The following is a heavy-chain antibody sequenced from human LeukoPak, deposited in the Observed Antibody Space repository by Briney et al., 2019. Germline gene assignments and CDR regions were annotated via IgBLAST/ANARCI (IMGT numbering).Heavy chain of an antibody. CDR2: VFYNGNT. Sequence: SETLSLTCTVSGGSINTKTHYWACIRQTPGKGLEWIWSVFYNGNTYYNPSLKSRVTISVDTSKNQFSLRLTSVTAADTAVYYCAKHGEDSSGYYADFFDHCGQGTLVTVSS. CDR3: AKHGEDSSGYYADFFDH. V-gene: IGHV4-39*01. CDR1: GGSINTKTHY. J-gene: IGHJ4*02. D-gene: IGHD3-22*01.